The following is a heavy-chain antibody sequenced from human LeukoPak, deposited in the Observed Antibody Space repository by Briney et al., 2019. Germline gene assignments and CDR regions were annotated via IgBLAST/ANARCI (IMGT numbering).Heavy chain of an antibody. D-gene: IGHD2-21*02. CDR2: ISGSGGTI. Sequence: GGSLRLSCAASGFTFNTYDMNWVRQAPGKGLEGVSYISGSGGTIYYADSVEGRFTISRDNAKNSLYLQMNSLRAEDTAVYYCARDRVTYCGGDCWFDPWGQGTLVTVSS. CDR3: ARDRVTYCGGDCWFDP. CDR1: GFTFNTYD. V-gene: IGHV3-48*03. J-gene: IGHJ5*02.